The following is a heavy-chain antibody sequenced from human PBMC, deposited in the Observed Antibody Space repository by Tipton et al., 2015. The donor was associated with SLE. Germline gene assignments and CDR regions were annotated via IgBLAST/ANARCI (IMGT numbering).Heavy chain of an antibody. Sequence: TLSLTCAVYGGSFSGYYWSWIRQPPGKGLEWIGEINHGGSTNYNPSLKSRVTISVDTSKNQFSLKLSSLTAADTAVYYCARPYGSGSRGSWYFDLWGRGTLVTVSS. CDR3: ARPYGSGSRGSWYFDL. CDR2: INHGGST. J-gene: IGHJ2*01. D-gene: IGHD3-10*01. CDR1: GGSFSGYY. V-gene: IGHV4-34*01.